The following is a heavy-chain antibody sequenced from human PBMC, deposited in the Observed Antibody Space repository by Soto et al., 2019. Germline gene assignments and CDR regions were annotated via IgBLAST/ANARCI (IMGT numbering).Heavy chain of an antibody. CDR3: ARGLTGYYDSSGLGAFDI. J-gene: IGHJ3*02. CDR2: IIPIFGTA. CDR1: GGTFSSYA. Sequence: SVKVSCKASGGTFSSYAISWLRQSPGQGLEWMGGIIPIFGTANYAQKFQGRVTITADKSTSTAYMELSSLRSEDTAVYYCARGLTGYYDSSGLGAFDIWGQGAMVTVSS. D-gene: IGHD3-22*01. V-gene: IGHV1-69*06.